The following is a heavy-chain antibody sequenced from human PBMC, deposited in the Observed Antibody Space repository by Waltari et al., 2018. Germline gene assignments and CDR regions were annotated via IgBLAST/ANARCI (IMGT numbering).Heavy chain of an antibody. Sequence: QVRRVQSGARGRNLGSPVRVPAKPPGGTFGGYPSAWGRQAPGQGLEWMGGIIPILGIANYAQKFQGRVTITADKSTSTAYMELSSLRSEDTAVYYCARGVVAATNFDYWGQGTLVTVSS. CDR2: IIPILGIA. CDR1: GGTFGGYP. V-gene: IGHV1-69*10. CDR3: ARGVVAATNFDY. J-gene: IGHJ4*02. D-gene: IGHD2-15*01.